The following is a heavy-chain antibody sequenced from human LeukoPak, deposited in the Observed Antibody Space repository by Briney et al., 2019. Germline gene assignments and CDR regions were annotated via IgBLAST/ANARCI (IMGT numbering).Heavy chain of an antibody. Sequence: SQTLSLTCTVSGGSMNSYFWGWVRQPPGKGLEWLAYINYSGSTNYNPSLKSRLTISEDTSKTQFSLKLSSVTAADTAVYYCARSVGTIQSLGAFDIWGQGTVVTVSS. D-gene: IGHD1-26*01. V-gene: IGHV4-59*08. CDR3: ARSVGTIQSLGAFDI. CDR1: GGSMNSYF. CDR2: INYSGST. J-gene: IGHJ3*02.